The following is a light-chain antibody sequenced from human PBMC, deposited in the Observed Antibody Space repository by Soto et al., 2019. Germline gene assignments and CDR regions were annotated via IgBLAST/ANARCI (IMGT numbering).Light chain of an antibody. CDR3: QKYGTLPWT. J-gene: IGKJ1*01. CDR2: GVS. CDR1: QSVSKTY. V-gene: IGKV3-20*01. Sequence: EIVLPQSPGTLSLSPGERATLSCRASQSVSKTYLAWYQQKPGQAPRLLMFGVSTRATGIPDRFSGSGSGTDFTLTISRLDPGDFAVYYCQKYGTLPWTFGQGSKVESK.